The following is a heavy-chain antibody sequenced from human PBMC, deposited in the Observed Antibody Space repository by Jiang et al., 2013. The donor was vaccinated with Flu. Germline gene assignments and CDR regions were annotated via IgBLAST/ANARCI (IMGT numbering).Heavy chain of an antibody. V-gene: IGHV1-69*01. CDR2: IPIFGTA. J-gene: IGHJ6*02. CDR3: ASGGYYDILTGPPHGMDV. D-gene: IGHD3-9*01. Sequence: IPIFGTANYAQKFQGRVTITXDESTSTAYMELSSLRSEDTAVYYCASGGYYDILTGPPHGMDVWGQGTTVTVSS.